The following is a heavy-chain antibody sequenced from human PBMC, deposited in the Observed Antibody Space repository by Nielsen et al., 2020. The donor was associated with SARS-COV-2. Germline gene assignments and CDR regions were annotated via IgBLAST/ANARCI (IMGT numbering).Heavy chain of an antibody. V-gene: IGHV3-9*01. CDR3: ARDPYYGGNSLDY. J-gene: IGHJ4*02. D-gene: IGHD4-23*01. CDR1: GFTFDDYA. Sequence: SCAASGFTFDDYAMHWVRQAPGKGLEWVSGISWNSGSIGYADSVKGRFTISRDNAKNSLFLQMNSLRAEDTAVYYCARDPYYGGNSLDYWGQGTLVTVSS. CDR2: ISWNSGSI.